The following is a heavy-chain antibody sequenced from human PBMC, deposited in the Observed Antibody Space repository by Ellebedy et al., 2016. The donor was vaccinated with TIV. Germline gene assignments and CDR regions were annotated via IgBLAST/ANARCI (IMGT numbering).Heavy chain of an antibody. V-gene: IGHV4-59*01. J-gene: IGHJ5*02. CDR3: ARDVSAVRGAYRWFDP. Sequence: SETLSLXXTVSGGSISSYYWSWIRQPPGKGLEWIGYIYYSGSTNYNPSLKSRVTISVDTSKNQFSLKLSSVTAADTAAYYCARDVSAVRGAYRWFDPWGQGTLVTVSS. CDR2: IYYSGST. CDR1: GGSISSYY. D-gene: IGHD3-10*01.